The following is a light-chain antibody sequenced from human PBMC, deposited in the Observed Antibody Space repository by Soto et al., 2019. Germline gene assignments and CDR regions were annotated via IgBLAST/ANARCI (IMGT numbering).Light chain of an antibody. CDR3: QQYDTSPLT. CDR2: AAS. Sequence: EIVLTQSPGTLSLSPGETATLSCRASQSVTSTYLAWYQQKPGQAPRLLIYAASSRATGIPDRFSGSGSGTDFTISIRRLEPEDFAVYYCQQYDTSPLTFGGGTKVEIK. CDR1: QSVTSTY. V-gene: IGKV3-20*01. J-gene: IGKJ4*01.